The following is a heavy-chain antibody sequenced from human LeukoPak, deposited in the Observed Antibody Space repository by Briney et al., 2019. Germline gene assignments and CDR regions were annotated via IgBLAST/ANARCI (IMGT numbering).Heavy chain of an antibody. D-gene: IGHD3-22*01. CDR1: GYTFTNFG. CDR3: ARDLTHRRNYDNSGYQIVPAF. V-gene: IGHV1-18*01. J-gene: IGHJ4*02. Sequence: ASVKVSCKASGYTFTNFGISWVRQARGQGLEWMGWISGYNGNTKYVQKFQGRVTMTTDTSTSTAYMELRSLRSDDTAVYYCARDLTHRRNYDNSGYQIVPAFWGQGTLVTVSS. CDR2: ISGYNGNT.